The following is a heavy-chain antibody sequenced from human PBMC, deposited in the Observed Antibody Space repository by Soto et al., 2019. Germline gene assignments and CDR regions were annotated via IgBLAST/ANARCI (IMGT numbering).Heavy chain of an antibody. CDR1: GFTFSNYA. J-gene: IGHJ4*02. CDR2: ISAAGGST. D-gene: IGHD2-21*02. V-gene: IGHV3-23*01. CDR3: AKRLTNGDEGQ. Sequence: EEHLLESGGDFVQSGGSLRLSCAASGFTFSNYAMLWVRQVPGKGLERFAAISAAGGSTYYADSVQGRFTISRDNSRNTLDLQMNSLRGEDTAIYYCAKRLTNGDEGQWGRGTLVTVSS.